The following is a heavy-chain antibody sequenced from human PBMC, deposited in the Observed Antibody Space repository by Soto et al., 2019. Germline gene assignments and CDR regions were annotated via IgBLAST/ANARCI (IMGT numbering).Heavy chain of an antibody. Sequence: EVQLVESGGGLVEPGGSLRLSCAASGFTFINAWMNWVRQAPGKGLEWVGRIRGKADGGPTDYAAPVTGRFTSSRDDANTTRYLQMNSRNTAYTAVYDCTTDHSPVNGSGYWGRGTLV. D-gene: IGHD2-8*01. V-gene: IGHV3-15*07. CDR3: TTDHSPVNGSGY. CDR1: GFTFINAW. CDR2: IRGKADGGPT. J-gene: IGHJ4*02.